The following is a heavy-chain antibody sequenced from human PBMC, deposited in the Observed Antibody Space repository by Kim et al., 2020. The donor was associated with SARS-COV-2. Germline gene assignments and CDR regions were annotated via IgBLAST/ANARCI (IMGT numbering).Heavy chain of an antibody. CDR1: GGSISSYY. D-gene: IGHD3-10*01. J-gene: IGHJ5*02. CDR3: ARTTMVGGVILFGATWFDP. CDR2: IYYSGST. V-gene: IGHV4-59*13. Sequence: SETLSLTCTVSGGSISSYYWSWIRQPTGKGLEWIGYIYYSGSTNYNPSLKSRVTISVDTSKNQFSLKLSSVTAADTAVYYCARTTMVGGVILFGATWFDP.